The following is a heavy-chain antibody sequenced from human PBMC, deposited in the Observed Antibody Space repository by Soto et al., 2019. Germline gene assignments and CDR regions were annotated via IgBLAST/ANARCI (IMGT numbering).Heavy chain of an antibody. V-gene: IGHV4-34*01. CDR1: GGSFSGYY. CDR2: INHSGST. J-gene: IGHJ4*02. D-gene: IGHD3-3*01. Sequence: SETLSLTCAVYGGSFSGYYWSWIRQPPGKGLEWIGEINHSGSTNYNPSLKSRVTISVDTSKNQFSLKLSSVTAADTAVYYCARGIVDFWSGPKRFDYWGQGTLVTVSS. CDR3: ARGIVDFWSGPKRFDY.